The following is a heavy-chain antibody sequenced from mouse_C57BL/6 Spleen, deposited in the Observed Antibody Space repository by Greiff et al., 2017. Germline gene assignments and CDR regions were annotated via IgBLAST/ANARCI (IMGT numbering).Heavy chain of an antibody. V-gene: IGHV1-26*01. CDR3: ARSLSYYGYFDY. Sequence: EVQLQQSGPELVKPGASVKISCKASGYTFTDYYMNWVKQSHGKSLEWIGDLNPNNGGTSYNQKFKGKATLTVDQSSSTAYMELRSLTSEDSAVYYCARSLSYYGYFDYWGQGTTLTVSS. CDR2: LNPNNGGT. J-gene: IGHJ2*01. D-gene: IGHD1-1*02. CDR1: GYTFTDYY.